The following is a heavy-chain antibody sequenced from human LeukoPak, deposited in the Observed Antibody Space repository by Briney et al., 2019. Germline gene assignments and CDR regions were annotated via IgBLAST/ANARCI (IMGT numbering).Heavy chain of an antibody. J-gene: IGHJ4*02. Sequence: PSETLSLTCTVSGGSISSSSYYWGWIRQPPGKGLEWIGSIYYSGSTYYNPSLKSRVTISVDTSKNQFSLKLSSVTAADTAVYYCARGYGGLDYWGQGTLVTVSS. V-gene: IGHV4-39*07. D-gene: IGHD1-1*01. CDR2: IYYSGST. CDR3: ARGYGGLDY. CDR1: GGSISSSSYY.